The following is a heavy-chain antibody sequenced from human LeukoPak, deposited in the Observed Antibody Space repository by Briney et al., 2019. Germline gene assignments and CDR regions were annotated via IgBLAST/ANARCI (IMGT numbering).Heavy chain of an antibody. Sequence: ASVKVSCKASGYTFTSYDINWVRQATGQGLEWMGWMNPNSGNTGYAQKFQGRVTMTRNTSISTAYMELSSLRSEDTAVYYCARADIVVVPAAGDYSYYYYMDVWSKGTTVTVSS. CDR2: MNPNSGNT. D-gene: IGHD2-2*01. CDR3: ARADIVVVPAAGDYSYYYYMDV. CDR1: GYTFTSYD. V-gene: IGHV1-8*01. J-gene: IGHJ6*03.